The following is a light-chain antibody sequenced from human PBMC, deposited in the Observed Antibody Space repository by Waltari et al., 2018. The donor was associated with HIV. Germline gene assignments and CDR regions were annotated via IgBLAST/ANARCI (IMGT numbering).Light chain of an antibody. CDR2: RNN. J-gene: IGLJ3*02. V-gene: IGLV1-47*01. CDR3: AAWDDSLSGLV. Sequence: QSVLTQPPSASGTPGQRVTISCSGSSSNIGSNYVYWYQQLPGTAPKLIIYRNNQRPSGAPDRLSGSKSGTSASLAISGLRSEDEADYYCAAWDDSLSGLVFGGGTKLTVL. CDR1: SSNIGSNY.